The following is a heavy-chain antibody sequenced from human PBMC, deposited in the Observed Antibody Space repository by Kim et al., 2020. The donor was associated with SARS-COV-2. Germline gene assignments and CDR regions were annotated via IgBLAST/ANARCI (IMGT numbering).Heavy chain of an antibody. D-gene: IGHD6-13*01. CDR1: GGSISSYY. Sequence: SETLSLTCTVSGGSISSYYWSWIRQPPGKGLEWIGYIYYSGSTNYNPSLKSRVTISVDTSKNQFSLKLSSVTAADTAVYYCARGRGSSSWSRWDFDPWGQGTLVTVSS. CDR3: ARGRGSSSWSRWDFDP. V-gene: IGHV4-59*13. CDR2: IYYSGST. J-gene: IGHJ5*02.